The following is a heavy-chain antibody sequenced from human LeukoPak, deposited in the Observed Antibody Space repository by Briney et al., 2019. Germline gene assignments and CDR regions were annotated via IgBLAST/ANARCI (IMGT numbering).Heavy chain of an antibody. CDR1: GDSINSSSW. CDR2: IYHSGST. D-gene: IGHD3-10*01. CDR3: ARDPYGRYFFDY. V-gene: IGHV4-4*02. J-gene: IGHJ4*02. Sequence: PSETLSLTCAVSGDSINSSSWWSWVRQPPGKGLQWIGEIYHSGSTNYNPSLKSRVTISVDTSKNQFSLKLSSVTAADTAVYYCARDPYGRYFFDYWGQGTLVTVSS.